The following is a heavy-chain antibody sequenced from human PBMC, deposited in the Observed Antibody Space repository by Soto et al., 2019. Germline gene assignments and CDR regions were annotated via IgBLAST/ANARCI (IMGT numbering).Heavy chain of an antibody. V-gene: IGHV3-33*01. CDR2: IWYDGSIK. J-gene: IGHJ6*02. D-gene: IGHD3-10*01. CDR1: GFSLSTSG. CDR3: VRGVGNYYHGMDV. Sequence: PGGSLRLSCAASGFSLSTSGMHWVRQAPGKGLEWLAVIWYDGSIKNYADSVKGRFTISRDNSKDTVYLQMNSLTAEDMAVYFCVRGVGNYYHGMDVWGQGTTVTVSS.